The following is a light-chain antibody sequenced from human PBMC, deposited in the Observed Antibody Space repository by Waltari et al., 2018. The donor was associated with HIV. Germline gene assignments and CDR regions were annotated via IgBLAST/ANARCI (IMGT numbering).Light chain of an antibody. CDR2: DVH. Sequence: QSALTQPASVSGSPGQSLSISCTGTSSDIGYYNFVSWYQQHPGKAPQLIIYDVHSRPSGASIRFSGSKSGATASLTISGLQPEDEADYYCSSYTSSSTHIFGGGTKLTVL. CDR1: SSDIGYYNF. V-gene: IGLV2-14*03. J-gene: IGLJ2*01. CDR3: SSYTSSSTHI.